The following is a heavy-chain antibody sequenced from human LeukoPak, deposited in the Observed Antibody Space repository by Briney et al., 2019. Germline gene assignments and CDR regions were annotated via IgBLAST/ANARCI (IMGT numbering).Heavy chain of an antibody. CDR3: AREGGTEWELLGFDY. D-gene: IGHD1-26*01. Sequence: GGSLRLSCAASGFTFSSYEMNWVRQAPGKGLEWVANIFQDGNDKYYVDSVKGRFTISRDNAKNSLYLQLNSLRVEDTAVYYCAREGGTEWELLGFDYWGQGTLVTVSS. J-gene: IGHJ4*02. V-gene: IGHV3-7*01. CDR1: GFTFSSYE. CDR2: IFQDGNDK.